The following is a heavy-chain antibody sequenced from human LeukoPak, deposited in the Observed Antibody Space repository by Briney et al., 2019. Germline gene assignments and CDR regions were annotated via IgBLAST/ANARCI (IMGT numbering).Heavy chain of an antibody. CDR3: ARAKAVAGRFDDGYFDL. D-gene: IGHD6-19*01. CDR2: IYHSGST. J-gene: IGHJ2*01. Sequence: SQTLSLTCTVSGGSISRINYYWGWIRQPPGKGLEWIGEIYHSGSTNYNPSLKGRVTISVDKSKNQFSLKLSSVTAADTAVYYCARAKAVAGRFDDGYFDLWGRGTLVTVSS. CDR1: GGSISRINYY. V-gene: IGHV4-39*07.